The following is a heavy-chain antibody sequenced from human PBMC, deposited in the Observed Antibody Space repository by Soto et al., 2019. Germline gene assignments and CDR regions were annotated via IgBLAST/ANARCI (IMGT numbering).Heavy chain of an antibody. CDR2: ISYDGSNK. CDR1: GFTFSSYA. D-gene: IGHD6-13*01. Sequence: QVQLVESGGGVVQPGRSLRLSCAAPGFTFSSYAMHWVRQAPGKGLEWVAVISYDGSNKYYADSVKGRFTISRDNSKNTLYLQMNSLRAEDTAVYYCARDLAAAGTFRYYYYGMDVWGQGTTVTVSS. CDR3: ARDLAAAGTFRYYYYGMDV. V-gene: IGHV3-30-3*01. J-gene: IGHJ6*02.